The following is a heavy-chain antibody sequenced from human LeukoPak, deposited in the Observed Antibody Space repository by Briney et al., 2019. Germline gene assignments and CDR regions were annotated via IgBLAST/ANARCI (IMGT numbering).Heavy chain of an antibody. CDR2: ISSSSSYI. Sequence: SGGSLRLSCAASGFTFSSYSMNWVRQAPGKGLEWVSSISSSSSYIYYADSVKGRFTISRDNAKNSLYLQMNSLRAEDTAVYYCARDLSSSGYPYYFDYWGQGTLATVSS. V-gene: IGHV3-21*01. D-gene: IGHD3-22*01. J-gene: IGHJ4*02. CDR3: ARDLSSSGYPYYFDY. CDR1: GFTFSSYS.